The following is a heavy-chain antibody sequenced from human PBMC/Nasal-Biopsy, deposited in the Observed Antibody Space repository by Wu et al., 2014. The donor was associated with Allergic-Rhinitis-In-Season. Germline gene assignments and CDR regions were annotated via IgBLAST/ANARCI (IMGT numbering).Heavy chain of an antibody. Sequence: TLSLTCTVSGGSISSSYYWGWIRQSQGKGLEWIGSIYTSGSTEYSSSLKSRVSISVDTSKNQFSLNLSSVTAADTAVYFCARDQRSAYGMDVWGQGTTVTVSS. CDR1: GGSISSSYY. CDR3: ARDQRSAYGMDV. CDR2: IYTSGST. J-gene: IGHJ6*02. D-gene: IGHD1-26*01. V-gene: IGHV4-39*07.